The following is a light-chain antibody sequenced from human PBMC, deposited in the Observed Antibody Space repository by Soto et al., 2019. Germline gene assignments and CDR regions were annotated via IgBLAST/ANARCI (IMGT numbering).Light chain of an antibody. CDR2: GAS. CDR1: QSVMSNY. V-gene: IGKV3-20*01. CDR3: QHYNSYSEA. Sequence: EVVLTQTPGSLSLSPGEIATLSCRASQSVMSNYLAWYQQKPGQPPRLIIYGASSRATGIPDRFSGSGSGTDFTLTISRLEPDDVSTYYCQHYNSYSEAFAQGTKVDIK. J-gene: IGKJ1*01.